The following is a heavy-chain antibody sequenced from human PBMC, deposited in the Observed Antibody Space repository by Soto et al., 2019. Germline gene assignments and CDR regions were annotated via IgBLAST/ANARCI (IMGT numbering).Heavy chain of an antibody. D-gene: IGHD6-13*01. CDR3: VRKHVSATGIDWFDP. Sequence: ASVKVSCKASGYTFTSYGIHWVRQAPGQRLEWMGWINAANGDTKYSPKFQGRVTITRDTSASTAYMELSSLRSEDTAVYYCVRKHVSATGIDWFDPWGQGTLVTVSS. CDR1: GYTFTSYG. V-gene: IGHV1-3*01. J-gene: IGHJ5*02. CDR2: INAANGDT.